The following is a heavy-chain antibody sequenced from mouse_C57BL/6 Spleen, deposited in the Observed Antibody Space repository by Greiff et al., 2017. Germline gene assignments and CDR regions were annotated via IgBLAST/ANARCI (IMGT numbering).Heavy chain of an antibody. Sequence: QVQLKQPGAELVRPGSSVKLSCKASGYTFTSYWMHWVKQRPIQGLEWIGNIDPSDSETHYNQKFKDKATLTVDKSSSTAYMQLSSLTSEDSAVYYCARRSNYWYFDVWGTGTTVTVSS. CDR1: GYTFTSYW. J-gene: IGHJ1*03. CDR2: IDPSDSET. D-gene: IGHD1-1*01. V-gene: IGHV1-52*01. CDR3: ARRSNYWYFDV.